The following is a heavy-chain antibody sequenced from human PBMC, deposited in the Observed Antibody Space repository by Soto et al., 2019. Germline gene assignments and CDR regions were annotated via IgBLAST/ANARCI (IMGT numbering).Heavy chain of an antibody. CDR2: IYPDDSDT. Sequence: GESLKISCQASGYSFSNFWIAWVRQMPGEGLEWLGIIYPDDSDTRYSPSFLGQVTISADKSIKTTYLQWSSLKASDTAIYFCASSVLVTSTMNYFDLWGQGTLVTV. J-gene: IGHJ4*02. D-gene: IGHD2-8*02. CDR1: GYSFSNFW. V-gene: IGHV5-51*01. CDR3: ASSVLVTSTMNYFDL.